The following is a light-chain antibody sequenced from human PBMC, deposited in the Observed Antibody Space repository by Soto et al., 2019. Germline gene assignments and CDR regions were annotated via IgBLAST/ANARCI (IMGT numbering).Light chain of an antibody. J-gene: IGKJ5*01. Sequence: IVLTQSPATLSLSPGERATLSCRASQSVSSYLAWYQQKPGQAPRLLIYDASNRATGIPDRFSGGGSGTDFTLTISSLEPEDFAVYYCHQRQYWPPITFGQGTRLEIK. CDR3: HQRQYWPPIT. CDR2: DAS. V-gene: IGKV3-11*01. CDR1: QSVSSY.